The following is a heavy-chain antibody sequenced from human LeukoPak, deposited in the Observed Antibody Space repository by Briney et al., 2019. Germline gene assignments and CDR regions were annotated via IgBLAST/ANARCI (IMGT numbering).Heavy chain of an antibody. Sequence: PGGSLRLSCAASGFTFSSYAMRWVRQAPGKGLEWVSAISGSGGSTYYADSVKGRFTISRDNSKNTLYLQMNSLRAEDTAVYYCAKDPEDCSGGSCYSEYFQHWGQGTLVTVSS. CDR2: ISGSGGST. J-gene: IGHJ1*01. CDR1: GFTFSSYA. V-gene: IGHV3-23*01. CDR3: AKDPEDCSGGSCYSEYFQH. D-gene: IGHD2-15*01.